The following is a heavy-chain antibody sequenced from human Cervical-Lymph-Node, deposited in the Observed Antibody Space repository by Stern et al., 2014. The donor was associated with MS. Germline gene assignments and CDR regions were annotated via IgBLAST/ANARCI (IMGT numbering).Heavy chain of an antibody. CDR3: ARGWGDTRH. D-gene: IGHD3-16*01. Sequence: VQLVESGAEVKKPGASVNVSCKASGYTFSSFAITWVRQAPGQGLEWMGTITVYNGNTNYAQRVQDRVTMTTEPSTNTAYMEVRNLRSDDTAVYYWARGWGDTRHWGQGTLVTVSS. J-gene: IGHJ4*02. CDR1: GYTFSSFA. V-gene: IGHV1-18*01. CDR2: ITVYNGNT.